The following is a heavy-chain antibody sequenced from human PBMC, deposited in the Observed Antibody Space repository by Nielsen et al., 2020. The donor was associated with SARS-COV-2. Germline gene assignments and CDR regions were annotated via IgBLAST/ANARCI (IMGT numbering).Heavy chain of an antibody. V-gene: IGHV1-46*01. Sequence: ASVKVSCKASGYTFTSYYVHWVRQAPGQGLEWMGIINPSGDITNYAQKFQGRVTMTRDTSTSTVYMELSSLRSEDTAVYYCATDFAVITFGQGRYWGQGTLVTVSS. CDR3: ATDFAVITFGQGRY. J-gene: IGHJ4*02. D-gene: IGHD3-16*01. CDR2: INPSGDIT. CDR1: GYTFTSYY.